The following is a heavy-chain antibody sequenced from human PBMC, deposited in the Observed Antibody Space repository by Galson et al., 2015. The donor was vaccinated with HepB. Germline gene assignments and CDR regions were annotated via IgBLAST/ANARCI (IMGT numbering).Heavy chain of an antibody. V-gene: IGHV3-64*02. J-gene: IGHJ4*02. Sequence: SLRLSCAASGFTFSNYDMNWVRQAPGKGLEYVAGIRSDGGYTHYVDSVKGRFTISRDNSKNTLYLRMGSLRPEDLAVYYCAAGIDYWGQGTLVTVSS. CDR3: AAGIDY. D-gene: IGHD1-1*01. CDR2: IRSDGGYT. CDR1: GFTFSNYD.